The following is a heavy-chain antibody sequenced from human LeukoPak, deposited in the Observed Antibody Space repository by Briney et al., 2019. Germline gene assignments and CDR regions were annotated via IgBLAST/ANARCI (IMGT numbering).Heavy chain of an antibody. CDR2: INPNSGGT. J-gene: IGHJ4*02. V-gene: IGHV1-2*06. CDR1: GYTFTGYY. D-gene: IGHD6-13*01. CDR3: ARDYKSLSRIAAAGTYDY. Sequence: GASVKVSCKASGYTFTGYYMHWVRQAPGQGLEWMGRINPNSGGTNYARKFQGRVTMTRDTSISTAYMELSRLRSDDTAVYYCARDYKSLSRIAAAGTYDYWGQGTLVTVSS.